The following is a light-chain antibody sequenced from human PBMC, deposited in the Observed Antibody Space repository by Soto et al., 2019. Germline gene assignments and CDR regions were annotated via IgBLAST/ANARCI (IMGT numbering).Light chain of an antibody. CDR3: CSFVGSNNYV. CDR1: SSDVGSYNV. CDR2: EAT. Sequence: QSALTQPASVSGSPGQSITISCTGTSSDVGSYNVVSWYQQHPGKAPALMIYEATKRPSGVSNRFSGSKSGNTASLTISGLQAEDEAHYYCCSFVGSNNYVFGTATKVTVL. V-gene: IGLV2-23*01. J-gene: IGLJ1*01.